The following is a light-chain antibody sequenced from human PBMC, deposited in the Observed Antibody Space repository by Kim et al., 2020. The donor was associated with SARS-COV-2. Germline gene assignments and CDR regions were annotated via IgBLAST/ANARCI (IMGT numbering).Light chain of an antibody. V-gene: IGLV1-47*02. CDR1: SSNIGTYY. CDR2: SNN. CDR3: AAWDDSLSGRV. Sequence: ELTQPPSASGTPGQRVTISCSGSSSNIGTYYVYWYQQLPGTAPKLLIYSNNQRPSGVPDRFSGSKSGTSASLAISGLRSEDEADYYCAAWDDSLSGRVFGGGTQLTVL. J-gene: IGLJ2*01.